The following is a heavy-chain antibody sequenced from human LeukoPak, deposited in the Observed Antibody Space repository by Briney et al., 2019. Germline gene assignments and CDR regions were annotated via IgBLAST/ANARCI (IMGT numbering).Heavy chain of an antibody. V-gene: IGHV3-30*04. J-gene: IGHJ6*03. D-gene: IGHD6-6*01. CDR2: ISYDGSNK. CDR1: GFTYTKHA. CDR3: AKVYAARLASAPSYYYYMDG. Sequence: PGGSLRLSCAASGFTYTKHAMHWVRQAPGKGLEWVAVISYDGSNKKYADSVKGRFTISRDNSKNTLYLQMNSLRAEDTAVYYCAKVYAARLASAPSYYYYMDGWGKGTTVTVSS.